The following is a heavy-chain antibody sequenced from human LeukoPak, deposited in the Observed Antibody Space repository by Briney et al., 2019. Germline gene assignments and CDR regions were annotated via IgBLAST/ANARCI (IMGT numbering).Heavy chain of an antibody. Sequence: SGTLSLTCAVSGGSISSSNWWSWVRQPPGKGLEWIGEIYHSGSTNYNPSLKSRVTISVDKSKNQFSLKLNSVTAADTAMYYCARGASTVTGYFDYWGQGTLVTVSS. CDR2: IYHSGST. CDR3: ARGASTVTGYFDY. V-gene: IGHV4-4*02. D-gene: IGHD4-17*01. CDR1: GGSISSSNW. J-gene: IGHJ4*02.